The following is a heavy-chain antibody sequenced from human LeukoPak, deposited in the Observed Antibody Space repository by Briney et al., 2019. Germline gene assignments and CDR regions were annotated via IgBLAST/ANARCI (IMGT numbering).Heavy chain of an antibody. CDR3: ARDQGTAVACDY. D-gene: IGHD6-19*01. CDR2: ISSGGSTI. CDR1: GFTFSSYE. V-gene: IGHV3-48*03. J-gene: IGHJ4*02. Sequence: GGSLRLSCAASGFTFSSYEMNWVRQAPGKGLEWVSYISSGGSTIYYADSVKGRFTISRDNAKNSLFLQMNSLRAEDTAVYYCARDQGTAVACDYWGQGTLVTVSS.